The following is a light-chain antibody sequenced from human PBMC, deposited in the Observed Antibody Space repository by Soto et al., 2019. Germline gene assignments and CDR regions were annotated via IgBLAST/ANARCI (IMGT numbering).Light chain of an antibody. J-gene: IGLJ1*01. CDR3: VSYTTSASYV. Sequence: QSVLTQPASVSGSPGQSITISCTGTSSDVGNYIFVSWYRQHPGKAPKLMIYDINNPPSGVSNRFSGSKSGNTASLTISGLQAEDEADYYCVSYTTSASYVFGTGTKVTVL. CDR2: DIN. CDR1: SSDVGNYIF. V-gene: IGLV2-14*01.